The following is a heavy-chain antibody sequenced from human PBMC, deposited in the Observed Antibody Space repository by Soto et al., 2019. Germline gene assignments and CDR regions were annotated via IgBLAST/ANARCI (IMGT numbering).Heavy chain of an antibody. CDR1: GGSISSSSYY. Sequence: QLQLQESGPGLVKPSETLSLTCTVSGGSISSSSYYWGWIRQPPGKGLEWIGRIYYSGSTYYNPSLKSRVTISVDTSKNQFSLKLSSVTAADTAVYYCARLGIQNWFDPWGQGTLVTVSS. V-gene: IGHV4-39*01. CDR3: ARLGIQNWFDP. D-gene: IGHD5-18*01. CDR2: IYYSGST. J-gene: IGHJ5*02.